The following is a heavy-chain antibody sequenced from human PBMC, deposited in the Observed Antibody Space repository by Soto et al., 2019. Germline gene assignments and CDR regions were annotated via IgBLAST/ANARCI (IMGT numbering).Heavy chain of an antibody. CDR2: INPNSGGT. Sequence: EASVKVSCKASGYTFTGYYMHWVRQAPGQGLEWMGWINPNSGGTNYAQRFQGWVTMTRDTSISTAYMELSRLRSDDTAVYYCARDFSYDILPGVAFDIWGQGTMVTVSS. D-gene: IGHD3-9*01. V-gene: IGHV1-2*04. CDR3: ARDFSYDILPGVAFDI. J-gene: IGHJ3*02. CDR1: GYTFTGYY.